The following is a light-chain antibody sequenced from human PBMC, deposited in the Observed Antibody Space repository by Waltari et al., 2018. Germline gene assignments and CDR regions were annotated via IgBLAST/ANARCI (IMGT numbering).Light chain of an antibody. CDR2: DAS. CDR3: QQYNSYSRT. J-gene: IGKJ1*01. CDR1: QSISSW. V-gene: IGKV1-5*01. Sequence: DIQMTQSPSTLSAFVGDRVTLTCRASQSISSWLAWYQQKPGKAPKLLIYDASSLESGVPSRFSGSGSGTEFTLTISSLQPDDFATYYCQQYNSYSRTFGQGTKVEIK.